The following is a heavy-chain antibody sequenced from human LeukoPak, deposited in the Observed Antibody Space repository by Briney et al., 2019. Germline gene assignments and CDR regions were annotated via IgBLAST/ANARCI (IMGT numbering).Heavy chain of an antibody. CDR3: ARRNYGSGGYSLDY. V-gene: IGHV4-34*01. D-gene: IGHD3-10*01. CDR1: GGSFSGYY. J-gene: IGHJ4*02. CDR2: INHSGST. Sequence: SETLSLTCTVYGGSFSGYYWSWIRQPPGKGLEWIGEINHSGSTNYNPSLKSRVTISVDTSKNQFSLKLSSVTAADTAVYYCARRNYGSGGYSLDYWGQGTLVTVSS.